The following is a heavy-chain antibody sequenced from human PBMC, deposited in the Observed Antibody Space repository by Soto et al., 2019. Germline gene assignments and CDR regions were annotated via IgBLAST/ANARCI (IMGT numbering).Heavy chain of an antibody. V-gene: IGHV3-23*01. CDR1: GFTFSSYA. Sequence: GGSLRLSCAASGFTFSSYAMSWVRQAPGKGLEWVSAISGSGGSTYYADSVKGRFTISRDNSKNTLYLQMNSLRAEDTAVYYCAKGDYDYVWGSYRPPYYYYYGMDVWGQGTTVTVSS. CDR2: ISGSGGST. D-gene: IGHD3-16*02. CDR3: AKGDYDYVWGSYRPPYYYYYGMDV. J-gene: IGHJ6*02.